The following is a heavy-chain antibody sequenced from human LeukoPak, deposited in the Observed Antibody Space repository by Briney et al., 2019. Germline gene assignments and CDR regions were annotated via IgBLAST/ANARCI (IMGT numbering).Heavy chain of an antibody. J-gene: IGHJ6*02. Sequence: GESLKISCQGSGYTFISYWIGWVRQKPGKGLEWMGIIYPGDSDTRYSPSFQGQVTISGDKSISTAYLQWSSLKASDTALYYCASNTGEVTGYYTMDVWGHGTSVTVSS. CDR3: ASNTGEVTGYYTMDV. V-gene: IGHV5-51*01. CDR2: IYPGDSDT. D-gene: IGHD3-9*01. CDR1: GYTFISYW.